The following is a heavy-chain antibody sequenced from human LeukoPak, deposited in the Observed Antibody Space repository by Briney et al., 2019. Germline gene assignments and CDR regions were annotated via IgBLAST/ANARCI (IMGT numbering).Heavy chain of an antibody. CDR1: RNYW. V-gene: IGHV3-74*01. CDR2: INSDGSWT. CDR3: SPGFAFDV. J-gene: IGHJ3*01. Sequence: GGSLRLTCAASRNYWMHWVRQAPGKGLVWVSHINSDGSWTSYADSVKGRFTTSRDNTKNTVYLQMSSLRAEDTAVYYCSPGFAFDVWGQGTMVTVSS. D-gene: IGHD2-15*01.